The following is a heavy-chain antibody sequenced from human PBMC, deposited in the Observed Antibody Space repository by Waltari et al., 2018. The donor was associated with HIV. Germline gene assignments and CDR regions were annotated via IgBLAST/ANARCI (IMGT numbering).Heavy chain of an antibody. V-gene: IGHV3-21*01. J-gene: IGHJ5*02. CDR1: GFRFSAYN. CDR3: ARGPSSGWSWFDP. D-gene: IGHD6-19*01. Sequence: EVRLLESGGGLVRPGGSLRLSCAVFGFRFSAYNMNWVRQGPGRGLEWVASIGSLQNFIHYADSVKGRFTVSRDNAKNSLYLQMNSLTAEDTAVYYCARGPSSGWSWFDPWGQGTLVTVSS. CDR2: IGSLQNFI.